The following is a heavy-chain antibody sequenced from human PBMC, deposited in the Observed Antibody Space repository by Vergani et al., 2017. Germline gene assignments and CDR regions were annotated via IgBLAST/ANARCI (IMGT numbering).Heavy chain of an antibody. CDR2: IRSKADGVTT. J-gene: IGHJ6*03. CDR3: TRVGVATVPPHYYYYYMDV. CDR1: GFTFSDYY. D-gene: IGHD4-11*01. V-gene: IGHV3-49*05. Sequence: VQLVESGGGLVKPGGSRKLSWAASGFTFSDYYMSWFRQAPGKGLEWVGFIRSKADGVTTEYAASVKGRFTISRDDSKSIAYLQMNSLKTQDTAVYYCTRVGVATVPPHYYYYYMDVWGKGTRVTVSS.